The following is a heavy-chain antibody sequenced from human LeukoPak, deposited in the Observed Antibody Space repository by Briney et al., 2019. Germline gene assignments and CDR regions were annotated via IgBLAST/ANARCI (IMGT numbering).Heavy chain of an antibody. Sequence: SVKVSCKASGGTFSSYAISWVRQAPGQGLEWMGGIIPIFGTANYAQKFQGRVTITADKSTSTAYMELSSLRSEDTAVYYCAREASGGYYDSSGYRYYFDYWGQGTLVTVSS. J-gene: IGHJ4*02. CDR2: IIPIFGTA. D-gene: IGHD3-22*01. V-gene: IGHV1-69*06. CDR3: AREASGGYYDSSGYRYYFDY. CDR1: GGTFSSYA.